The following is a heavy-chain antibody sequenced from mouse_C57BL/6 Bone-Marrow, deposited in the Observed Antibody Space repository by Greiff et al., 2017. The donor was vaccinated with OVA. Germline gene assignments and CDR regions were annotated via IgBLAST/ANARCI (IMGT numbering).Heavy chain of an antibody. V-gene: IGHV1-81*01. CDR3: ARQDYYGRAWFAY. Sequence: QVQLKQSGAELARPGASVKLSCKASGYTFTSYGISWVKQRTGQGLEWIGEIYPRSGNTYYNEKFKGKATLTADKSSSTAYMELRSLTSEDSAVYFGARQDYYGRAWFAYWGQGTLVTVSA. CDR1: GYTFTSYG. D-gene: IGHD1-1*01. CDR2: IYPRSGNT. J-gene: IGHJ3*01.